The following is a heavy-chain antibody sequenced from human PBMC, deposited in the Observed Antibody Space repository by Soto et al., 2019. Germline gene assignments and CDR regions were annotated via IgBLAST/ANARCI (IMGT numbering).Heavy chain of an antibody. CDR3: ASLTYYYDSSASYNWYFDL. V-gene: IGHV4-39*01. Sequence: SETLSLTCTVSGGSISSSSYYWGWIRQPPGKGLEWIGSIYYSGSTYYDPSLKSRVTISVDTSKNQFSLKLSSVTAADTAVYYCASLTYYYDSSASYNWYFDLWGRGTLLTVSS. J-gene: IGHJ2*01. CDR1: GGSISSSSYY. D-gene: IGHD3-22*01. CDR2: IYYSGST.